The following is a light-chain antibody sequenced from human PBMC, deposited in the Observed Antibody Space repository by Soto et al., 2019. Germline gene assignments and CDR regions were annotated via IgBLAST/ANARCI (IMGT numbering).Light chain of an antibody. CDR2: STS. Sequence: QAVVTQEPSLTVSPGGTVTLTCASSSGAVTSDYYANWLQQKPDQAPRALIYSTSKKHSWTTARFSGSLLGGKAALTLSAVQPEDEADYYCLLYYGVAQVLVGGGTKLPVL. CDR1: SGAVTSDYY. J-gene: IGLJ2*01. V-gene: IGLV7-43*01. CDR3: LLYYGVAQVL.